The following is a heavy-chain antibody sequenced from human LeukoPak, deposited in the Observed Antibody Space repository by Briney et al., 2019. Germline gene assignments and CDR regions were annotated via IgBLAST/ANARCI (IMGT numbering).Heavy chain of an antibody. V-gene: IGHV4-38-2*02. D-gene: IGHD3-22*01. Sequence: SETLSLTCVVSGYSISSGYYWGWIRQPPGKGLEWIGRIYTSGSTNYNPSLKSRVTMSVDTSKNQFSLKLSSVTAADTAVYYCARDPPSTYYYDSSGYFDYWGQGTLVTVSS. CDR1: GYSISSGYY. CDR2: IYTSGST. CDR3: ARDPPSTYYYDSSGYFDY. J-gene: IGHJ4*02.